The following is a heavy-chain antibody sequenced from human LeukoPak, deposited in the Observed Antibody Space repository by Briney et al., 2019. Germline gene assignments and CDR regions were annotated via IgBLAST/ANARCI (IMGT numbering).Heavy chain of an antibody. CDR1: GRSFSGYY. CDR2: INHSGGT. J-gene: IGHJ4*02. CDR3: ASGRSENQLLYVY. Sequence: PSETLSLTCAVYGRSFSGYYWTWIRQPPGKGLEWIGEINHSGGTDHNPSLKSRVTMSVDTSKNQISLQLTSVTAADTAVYYCASGRSENQLLYVYWGQGTLVTVSS. V-gene: IGHV4-34*01. D-gene: IGHD2-2*02.